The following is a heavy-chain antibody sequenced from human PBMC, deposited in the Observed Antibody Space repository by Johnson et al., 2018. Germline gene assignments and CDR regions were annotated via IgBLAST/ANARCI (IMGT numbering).Heavy chain of an antibody. V-gene: IGHV3-30*03. D-gene: IGHD5-18*01. CDR2: ISSDGSQK. CDR1: GFTFSNFG. CDR3: IGWILPPRHTQY. J-gene: IGHJ1*01. Sequence: VQLVESGGGVVQPGRSLRLSCGASGFTFSNFGMHWVRQAPGKGLEWVADISSDGSQKWYADSMQGRFTISRDNSINTLYLQINSLAAEDTAVYYCIGWILPPRHTQYWGRGTLVTVSS.